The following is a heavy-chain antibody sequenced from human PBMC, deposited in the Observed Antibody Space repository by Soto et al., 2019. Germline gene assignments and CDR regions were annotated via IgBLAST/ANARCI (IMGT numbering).Heavy chain of an antibody. D-gene: IGHD2-21*01. CDR1: GYTFTAYF. CDR2: INPNSGGT. J-gene: IGHJ5*02. CDR3: EKGMVGGGLRHHFDS. Sequence: GASVKVSCKASGYTFTAYFIHWVRQAPGQGLEWLGWINPNSGGTKYAEKFQGRLTMTGDTSINTAYMDLSSLKTDDTAVYYCEKGMVGGGLRHHFDSWGQGTLVTVYS. V-gene: IGHV1-2*02.